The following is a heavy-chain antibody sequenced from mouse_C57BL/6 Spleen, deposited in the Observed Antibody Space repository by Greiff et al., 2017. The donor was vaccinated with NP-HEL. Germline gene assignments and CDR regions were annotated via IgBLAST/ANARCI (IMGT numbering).Heavy chain of an antibody. Sequence: QVTLKVSGPGLVAPSQSLSITCTVSGFSLTSYAISWVRQPPGKGLEWLGVIWTGGGTNCNSALKSRLSISKDNYKSQVFLKMTSLQTDDTARYYCARIYDYDGEAWFAYWGQGTLVTVSA. CDR3: ARIYDYDGEAWFAY. CDR1: GFSLTSYA. CDR2: IWTGGGT. J-gene: IGHJ3*01. D-gene: IGHD2-4*01. V-gene: IGHV2-9-1*01.